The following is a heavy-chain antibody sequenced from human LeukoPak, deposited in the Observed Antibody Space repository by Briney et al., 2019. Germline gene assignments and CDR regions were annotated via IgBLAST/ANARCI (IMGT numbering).Heavy chain of an antibody. V-gene: IGHV4-34*01. Sequence: LRLSCAASGFTFSSYAMRWVRQPPGKGLEWIGEINHSGSTNYNPSVKGRVTISVDTSKNQFYLKLSTVTAADTAVYYCAKDRSSYYYDRVDSFDIWGQGTMVTVSS. J-gene: IGHJ3*02. CDR2: INHSGST. CDR1: GFTFSSYA. CDR3: AKDRSSYYYDRVDSFDI. D-gene: IGHD3-22*01.